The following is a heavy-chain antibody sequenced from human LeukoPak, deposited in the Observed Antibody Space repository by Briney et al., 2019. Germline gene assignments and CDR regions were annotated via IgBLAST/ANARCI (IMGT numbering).Heavy chain of an antibody. CDR3: ASAVGATTPAWSFDI. CDR1: GGTFSSYA. Sequence: SVKVSCKASGGTFSSYAISWVRQAPGQGLEWMGGIIPIFGTANYAQKFQGRVTITTDESTSTAYMELSSLRSEDTAVYYCASAVGATTPAWSFDIWGQGTMVTVSS. D-gene: IGHD1-26*01. J-gene: IGHJ3*02. CDR2: IIPIFGTA. V-gene: IGHV1-69*05.